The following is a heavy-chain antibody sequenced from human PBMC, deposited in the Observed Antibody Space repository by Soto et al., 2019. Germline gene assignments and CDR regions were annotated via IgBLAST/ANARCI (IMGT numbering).Heavy chain of an antibody. CDR3: ATAIGYCTNGVCYCSSGMDV. D-gene: IGHD2-8*01. V-gene: IGHV1-2*02. CDR2: INPNSGGT. CDR1: GYTFTGYY. J-gene: IGHJ6*02. Sequence: ASVKVSCKASGYTFTGYYMHWVRQAPGQGLEWMGWINPNSGGTNYAQKFQGRVTMTRDTSISTAYMELSRLRSDDTAVYYCATAIGYCTNGVCYCSSGMDVWGHGTTVTVSS.